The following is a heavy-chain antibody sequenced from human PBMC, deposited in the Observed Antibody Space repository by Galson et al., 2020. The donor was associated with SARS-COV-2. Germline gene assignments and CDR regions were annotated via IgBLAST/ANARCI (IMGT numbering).Heavy chain of an antibody. D-gene: IGHD2-15*01. CDR1: GFTFSSYA. Sequence: GGSLRLSCAASGFTFSSYAMSWVRQAPGKGLEWVSAISGSGGSTYYADSVKGRFTISRDNSKNTLYLQMNSLRAEDTAVYYCAKGLAPVVVAATVDYWGQGTLVTVSS. CDR3: AKGLAPVVVAATVDY. J-gene: IGHJ4*02. V-gene: IGHV3-23*01. CDR2: ISGSGGST.